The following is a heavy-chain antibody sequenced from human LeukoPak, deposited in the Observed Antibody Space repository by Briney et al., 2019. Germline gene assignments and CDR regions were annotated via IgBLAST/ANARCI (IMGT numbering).Heavy chain of an antibody. CDR3: ARDFYDPPMDV. CDR2: IWYDGSNK. Sequence: GGSLRLSCAASGFTFSSYEMNWVRQAPGKGLEWVAVIWYDGSNKYYADSVKGRFTISRDNSKNTLYLQMNSLRAEDTAVYYCARDFYDPPMDVWGKGTTVTVSS. D-gene: IGHD3-3*01. J-gene: IGHJ6*03. V-gene: IGHV3-33*08. CDR1: GFTFSSYE.